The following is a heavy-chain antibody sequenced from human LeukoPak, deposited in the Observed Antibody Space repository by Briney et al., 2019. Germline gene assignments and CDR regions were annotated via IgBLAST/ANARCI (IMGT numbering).Heavy chain of an antibody. V-gene: IGHV4-59*08. D-gene: IGHD2-2*01. CDR2: IYYSGST. J-gene: IGHJ3*02. CDR1: GGSISSYY. CDR3: ARHQGRYCSSTSCYAFDI. Sequence: KPSETLSLTCTVSGGSISSYYWSWIRQPPAKGLEWIGYIYYSGSTNYNPSLKSRVTISVDTSKNQFSLKLSSVTAADTAVYYCARHQGRYCSSTSCYAFDIWGQGTMVTVSS.